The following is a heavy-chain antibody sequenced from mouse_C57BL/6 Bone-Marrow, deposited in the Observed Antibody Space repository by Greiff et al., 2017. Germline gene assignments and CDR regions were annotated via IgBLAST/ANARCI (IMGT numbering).Heavy chain of an antibody. J-gene: IGHJ4*01. V-gene: IGHV1-52*01. CDR3: ARESYSNYYAMDY. D-gene: IGHD2-5*01. CDR1: GYTFTSYW. CDR2: IDPSDSET. Sequence: QVQLQQPGAELVRPGSSVKLSCKASGYTFTSYWMHWVKQRPIQGLEWIGNIDPSDSETHYNQKFKDKATLTVDKSSSTAYMQLSSLTSEDSAVYYCARESYSNYYAMDYGGQGTSVTVSS.